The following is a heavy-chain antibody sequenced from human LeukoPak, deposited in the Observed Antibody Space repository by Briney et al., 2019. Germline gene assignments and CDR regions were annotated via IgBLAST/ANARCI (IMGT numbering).Heavy chain of an antibody. D-gene: IGHD6-25*01. V-gene: IGHV3-23*01. CDR3: AKETSGHNWFDP. CDR1: GFTFSSHA. CDR2: ISGSGGST. Sequence: GGSLRLSCAASGFTFSSHAMSWVRQAPGKGLEWVSAISGSGGSTYYADSVKGRFTISRDNSKNTLYLQMNNLRAEDTAVYYCAKETSGHNWFDPWGQGTLVTVSS. J-gene: IGHJ5*02.